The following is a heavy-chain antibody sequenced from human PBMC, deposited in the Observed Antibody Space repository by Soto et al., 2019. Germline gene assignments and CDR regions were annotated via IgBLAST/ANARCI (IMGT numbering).Heavy chain of an antibody. CDR3: AREGKSPFKFYSSSSQYYYYYGMYV. V-gene: IGHV3-48*03. CDR1: GFTFSSYE. Sequence: ESGGGLVQPGGSLRLSCAASGFTFSSYEMNWVRQAPGKGLEWVSYISSSGSTIYYADSVKGRFTISRDNAKNSLYLQMNSLRAEDTAVYYCAREGKSPFKFYSSSSQYYYYYGMYVWGQGTTVTVSS. D-gene: IGHD6-6*01. J-gene: IGHJ6*02. CDR2: ISSSGSTI.